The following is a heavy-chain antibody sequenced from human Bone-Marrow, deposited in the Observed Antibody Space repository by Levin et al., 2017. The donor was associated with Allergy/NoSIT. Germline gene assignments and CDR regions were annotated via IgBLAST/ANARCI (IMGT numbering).Heavy chain of an antibody. J-gene: IGHJ4*02. CDR2: ITSKSGGT. CDR3: AREGGSGSGDYYFDY. Sequence: GESLKISCKTSGYTLSDYYMHWVRQAPGQGLEWMGWITSKSGGTKYAQKFQGRVTMTRDTSISTAYMELTRLRSDDTAIYYCAREGGSGSGDYYFDYWGQGTLVTVSS. D-gene: IGHD3-10*01. V-gene: IGHV1-2*02. CDR1: GYTLSDYY.